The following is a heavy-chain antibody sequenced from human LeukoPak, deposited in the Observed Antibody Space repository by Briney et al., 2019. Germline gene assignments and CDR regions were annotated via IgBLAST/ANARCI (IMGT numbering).Heavy chain of an antibody. CDR1: GGTFLSHT. CDR2: IPPVINTA. CDR3: ARVNLRGSNYNWFDP. V-gene: IGHV1-69*08. D-gene: IGHD1-26*01. J-gene: IGHJ5*02. Sequence: SVKVSCKTSGGTFLSHTFSWVRQAPGQGLEWMGKIPPVINTANYAQTFQGRVSIYAGKSTTTVYMDLSGLRPDDTAVYYCARVNLRGSNYNWFDPWGQGTLVTVAS.